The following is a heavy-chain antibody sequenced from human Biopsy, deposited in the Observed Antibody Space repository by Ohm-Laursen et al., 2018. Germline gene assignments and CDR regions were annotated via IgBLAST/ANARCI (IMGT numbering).Heavy chain of an antibody. J-gene: IGHJ4*02. CDR1: GDSITNTIYY. CDR3: ARLGSGDYFPTFFDF. Sequence: SQTLSLTCSVSGDSITNTIYYWAWIRQHPGKGLEWIGNIYYDGTTYYNPSLKSRVTISVDTSKNQFSLKLSSVTAADTAVYYCARLGSGDYFPTFFDFWGQGALVTVSS. D-gene: IGHD5-12*01. CDR2: IYYDGTT. V-gene: IGHV4-31*03.